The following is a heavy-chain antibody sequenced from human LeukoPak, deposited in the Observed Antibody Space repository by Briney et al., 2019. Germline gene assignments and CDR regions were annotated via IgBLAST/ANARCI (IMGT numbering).Heavy chain of an antibody. CDR2: IYYSGST. V-gene: IGHV4-61*08. Sequence: SQTLSLTCTVSGGSISSGGYYWSWIRQHPGKGLEWIGYIYYSGSTNYNPSLKSRVTISVDTSKNQFSLKLSSVTAADTAVYYCARGHYYDFWSGYYASYYYYGMDVWGQGTTVTVSS. J-gene: IGHJ6*02. CDR1: GGSISSGGYY. D-gene: IGHD3-3*01. CDR3: ARGHYYDFWSGYYASYYYYGMDV.